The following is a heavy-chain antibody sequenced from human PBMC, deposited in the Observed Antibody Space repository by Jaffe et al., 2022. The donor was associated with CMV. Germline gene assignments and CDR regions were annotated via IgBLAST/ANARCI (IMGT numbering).Heavy chain of an antibody. CDR1: GYNFTNYW. CDR3: AREGVTVTGPPFDP. V-gene: IGHV5-10-1*03. J-gene: IGHJ5*02. CDR2: IDPSDSYA. D-gene: IGHD6-19*01. Sequence: VQLVQSGAEVKKPGESLRISCKGSGYNFTNYWISWVRQMPGKGLEWMGRIDPSDSYANYGPSFQGHVTISADRSSSTAYLLWRSLKASDTAIYYCAREGVTVTGPPFDPWGQGTLVTVSS.